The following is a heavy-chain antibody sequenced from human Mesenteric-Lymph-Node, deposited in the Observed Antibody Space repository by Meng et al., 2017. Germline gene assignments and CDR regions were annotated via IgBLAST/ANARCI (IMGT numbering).Heavy chain of an antibody. CDR2: INPDGSAT. Sequence: GRLFEAGGGLVKPGGSLRLSCASPGFPFSVHWMPWVRQAPGKGLAWVSRINPDGSATGYADSVKGRFTVSRDNAKNTLYLQMNSLSAEDTAVYYCTRDFDWSSASWGQGTLVTVSS. V-gene: IGHV3-74*01. J-gene: IGHJ4*02. D-gene: IGHD3-9*01. CDR3: TRDFDWSSAS. CDR1: GFPFSVHW.